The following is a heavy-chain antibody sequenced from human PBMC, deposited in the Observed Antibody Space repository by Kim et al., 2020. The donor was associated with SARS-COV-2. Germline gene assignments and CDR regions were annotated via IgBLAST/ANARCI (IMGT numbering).Heavy chain of an antibody. V-gene: IGHV3-30*14. CDR3: ARSYSSGTYYNCVYY. D-gene: IGHD3-10*01. Sequence: LSLTCAASGFTFSISAMHWVRQAPGKGLEWVADISYDGSNAYYADSVKGLFTISRDNSKKTLYLQLNSLRAEDTAVYFFARSYSSGTYYNCVYYWGQGTLVTVSS. J-gene: IGHJ4*02. CDR1: GFTFSISA. CDR2: ISYDGSNA.